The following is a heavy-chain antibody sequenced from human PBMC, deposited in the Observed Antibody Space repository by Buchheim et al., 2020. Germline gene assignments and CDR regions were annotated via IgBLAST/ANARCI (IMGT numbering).Heavy chain of an antibody. CDR1: GFTFDDYA. CDR2: IGWNSGSI. V-gene: IGHV3-9*01. J-gene: IGHJ4*02. Sequence: EVQLVESGGGLVQPGRSLRLSCAASGFTFDDYAMHWVRQAPEKGLEWVSGIGWNSGSIGYADSVKGRFTISRDNAKNSLYLQMNSLRAEDTALYYCAKGSYYSSGWYYFDYWGQGTL. D-gene: IGHD6-19*01. CDR3: AKGSYYSSGWYYFDY.